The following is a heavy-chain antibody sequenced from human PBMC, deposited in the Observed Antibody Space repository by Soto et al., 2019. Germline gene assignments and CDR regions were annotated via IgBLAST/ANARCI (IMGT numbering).Heavy chain of an antibody. D-gene: IGHD2-2*01. Sequence: QPGGSLRLSCAASGFTFRSYPMSWVRQAPGQGLEWVSAISGSGDSTHYADSVKGRFTISRDNSKNTLYLQLNSLRVEDTAVYYCAKDFYAGDYWGQGTLVTVSS. J-gene: IGHJ4*02. CDR1: GFTFRSYP. CDR2: ISGSGDST. CDR3: AKDFYAGDY. V-gene: IGHV3-23*01.